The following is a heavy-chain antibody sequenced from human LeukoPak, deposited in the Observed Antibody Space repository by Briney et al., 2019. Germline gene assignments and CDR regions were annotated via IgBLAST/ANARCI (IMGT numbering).Heavy chain of an antibody. D-gene: IGHD3-16*01. CDR3: ARDGREAGGSLGSFDY. CDR1: GGSISGSY. Sequence: SETLSLTCTVSGGSISGSYWSWIRQVPEKGLEWIGYISHTGNSNYNPSLKSRVTMSLDRSNNQFSLRLSPVTAADTAVYFCARDGREAGGSLGSFDYWGQGTLVTVSS. J-gene: IGHJ4*02. V-gene: IGHV4-59*12. CDR2: ISHTGNS.